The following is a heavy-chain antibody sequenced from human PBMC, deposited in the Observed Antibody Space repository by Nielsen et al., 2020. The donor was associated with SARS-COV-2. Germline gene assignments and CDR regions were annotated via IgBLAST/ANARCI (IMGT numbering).Heavy chain of an antibody. Sequence: GESLKISCAASGLSFSTYWMHWVRQVPGKGLFWVSRINSDGSVTTYADSVKGRFTISRDNAKNTLYLQMNNLRTEDTAVYYCTGDRGAVSGFSFDYWGQGTLVTVSS. CDR3: TGDRGAVSGFSFDY. CDR1: GLSFSTYW. D-gene: IGHD3-10*01. J-gene: IGHJ4*02. CDR2: INSDGSVT. V-gene: IGHV3-74*03.